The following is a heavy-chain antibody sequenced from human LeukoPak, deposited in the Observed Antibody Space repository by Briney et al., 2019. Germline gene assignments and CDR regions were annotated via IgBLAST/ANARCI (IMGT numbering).Heavy chain of an antibody. V-gene: IGHV4-59*01. D-gene: IGHD3-10*01. CDR2: IYYSGST. Sequence: PSETLSLTSTVSGGSISKFYWSWIRQPPGKGLEWIGYIYYSGSTNYNPSLKSRVTISVDTSKNQFSLKLSSVTAADTAVYYCARGGFREFDSWGQGTLVIVSS. J-gene: IGHJ4*02. CDR1: GGSISKFY. CDR3: ARGGFREFDS.